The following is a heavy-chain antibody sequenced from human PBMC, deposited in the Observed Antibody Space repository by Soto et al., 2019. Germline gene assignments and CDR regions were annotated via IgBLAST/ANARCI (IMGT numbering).Heavy chain of an antibody. D-gene: IGHD3-3*01. CDR3: ARDWRGAEGFDP. CDR2: IGAYNDDT. CDR1: GYTFSTYG. Sequence: QVQLVQSGAEVKKPGASVKVSCKASGYTFSTYGFSWVRQAPGQGLEWMGWIGAYNDDTNYAQNFQGRVTTTTDTSTTTSYMELRNLRSDDTAVYFCARDWRGAEGFDPWGQGTLVTVSS. J-gene: IGHJ5*02. V-gene: IGHV1-18*01.